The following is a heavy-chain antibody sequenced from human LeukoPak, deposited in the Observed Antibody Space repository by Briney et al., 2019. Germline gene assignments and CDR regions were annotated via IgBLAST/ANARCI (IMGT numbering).Heavy chain of an antibody. CDR2: IYHSGST. V-gene: IGHV4-38-2*02. CDR1: GYSIYSGYQ. J-gene: IGHJ4*02. D-gene: IGHD5-24*01. CDR3: AKGGEWLQSDY. Sequence: SETLSLTCTVSGYSIYSGYQWGWIRQPPGKGLEWIGSIYHSGSTYYNPSLKSRVTISVDTSKNQFSLKLSSVTAADTAVYYCAKGGEWLQSDYWGQGTLVTVSS.